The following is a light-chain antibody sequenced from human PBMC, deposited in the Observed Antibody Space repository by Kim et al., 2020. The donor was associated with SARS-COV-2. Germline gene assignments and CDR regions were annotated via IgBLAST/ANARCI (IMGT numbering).Light chain of an antibody. V-gene: IGLV3-19*01. J-gene: IGLJ7*01. CDR2: GKN. CDR3: NSRESSGYELV. CDR1: SLRRYY. Sequence: SSELTQDPAVSVALGQTVRITCQGDSLRRYYASWYQQKPGQAPVLVIYGKNNRPSGIPERFSGSSSGKTASLTITGDQAEDEADYYCNSRESSGYELVFG.